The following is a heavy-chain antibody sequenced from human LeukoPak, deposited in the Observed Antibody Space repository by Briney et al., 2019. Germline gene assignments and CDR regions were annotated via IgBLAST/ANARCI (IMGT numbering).Heavy chain of an antibody. CDR2: ISGGGGTT. CDR3: AKGESSGWYSAPLGLDY. J-gene: IGHJ4*02. CDR1: GFTLSSYA. Sequence: GGSLRHSCAAPGFTLSSYAVSWVPQAPGKGLEWVSAISGGGGTTYYADSGKGLFTITRDNSKNTVYLQMNSLRVDDTAVHYCAKGESSGWYSAPLGLDYWGQGTLVTVSS. V-gene: IGHV3-23*01. D-gene: IGHD6-19*01.